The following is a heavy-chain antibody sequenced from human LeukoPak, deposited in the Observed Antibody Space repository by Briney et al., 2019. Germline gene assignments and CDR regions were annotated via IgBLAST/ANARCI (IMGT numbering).Heavy chain of an antibody. CDR1: GGSMTNYY. D-gene: IGHD6-19*01. CDR3: ARGGWSMDY. J-gene: IGHJ4*02. Sequence: SETLSLTCSVSGGSMTNYYWSWIRQPPGKRLEWIGYIYYSGTTNYNPSLKSRVTISVDTSKTQFSVKLTSVTAADTAVYYCARGGWSMDYWGQGTLVTVSS. CDR2: IYYSGTT. V-gene: IGHV4-59*01.